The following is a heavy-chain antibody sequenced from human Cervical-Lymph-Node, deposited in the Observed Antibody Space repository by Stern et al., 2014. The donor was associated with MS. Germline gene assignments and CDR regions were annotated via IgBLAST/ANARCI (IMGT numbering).Heavy chain of an antibody. Sequence: VQLVESGAEVKKPGSSVKVSCTASGGTFSSYAINWVRKAPGQGPEWMGGVIHIVGTANYAQKFQGRVTITADSSTSTAYMELSSLRSDDTAVYYCARDRRHFDPTGGYYFDSWGQGTLVTVSS. V-gene: IGHV1-69*01. CDR1: GGTFSSYA. CDR3: ARDRRHFDPTGGYYFDS. J-gene: IGHJ4*02. CDR2: VIHIVGTA. D-gene: IGHD2-8*02.